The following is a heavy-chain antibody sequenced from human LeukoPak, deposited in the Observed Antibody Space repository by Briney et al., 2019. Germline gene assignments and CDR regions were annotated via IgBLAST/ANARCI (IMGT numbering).Heavy chain of an antibody. CDR2: IRSSGSTI. V-gene: IGHV3-11*01. CDR3: ARYRRGYCSSTSCLTYYYYYGMDV. D-gene: IGHD2-2*01. CDR1: GFTFSDYY. Sequence: PGGSLRLSCAASGFTFSDYYMSWIRQAPGKGLEWVSYIRSSGSTIYYADSVKGRVTISRDNAKNSLYLQMNSLRAEDTAVYYCARYRRGYCSSTSCLTYYYYYGMDVWGQGTTVTVSS. J-gene: IGHJ6*02.